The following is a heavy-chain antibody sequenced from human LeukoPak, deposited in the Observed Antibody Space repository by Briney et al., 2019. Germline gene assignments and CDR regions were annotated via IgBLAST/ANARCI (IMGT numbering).Heavy chain of an antibody. CDR1: GFTFSSYA. V-gene: IGHV3-23*01. Sequence: PGGSLRLSCAASGFTFSSYAMSWVRQAPGKGLEWVSAIRGSGGSTYYADSVKGRFTISRDNSKNTLYLQMSSLRSEDTAVYYCASPLPGYDILTGSDYYYYGMDVWGQGTTVTVSS. CDR3: ASPLPGYDILTGSDYYYYGMDV. D-gene: IGHD3-9*01. CDR2: IRGSGGST. J-gene: IGHJ6*02.